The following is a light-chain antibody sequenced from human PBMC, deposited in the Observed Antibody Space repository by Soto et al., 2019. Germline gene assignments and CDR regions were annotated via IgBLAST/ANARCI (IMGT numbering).Light chain of an antibody. CDR1: QSISDS. V-gene: IGKV3-11*01. CDR3: QQRSNWPLT. CDR2: DAS. J-gene: IGKJ4*01. Sequence: EIVMTQSPATLSVSPGGRATLCCRASQSISDSLAWYQQKPGQAPRLLIYDASNRATGIPARFSGSGSGTDFTLTISSLEPEDFAVYYCQQRSNWPLTFGGGTKVDI.